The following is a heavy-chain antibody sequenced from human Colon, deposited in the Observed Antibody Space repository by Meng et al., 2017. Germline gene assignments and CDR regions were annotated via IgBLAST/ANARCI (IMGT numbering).Heavy chain of an antibody. D-gene: IGHD4/OR15-4a*01. CDR2: IFPADSDT. Sequence: GESLKISCKGSGYSFSSYWIGWVRQMPGKGPEWMGNIFPADSDTRYSPSFQGQVTISVDKYISTAYLQWSSLEASDSAIYYCARLRDYGDDRAFAYWGPGTLVTVSS. J-gene: IGHJ4*02. V-gene: IGHV5-51*01. CDR1: GYSFSSYW. CDR3: ARLRDYGDDRAFAY.